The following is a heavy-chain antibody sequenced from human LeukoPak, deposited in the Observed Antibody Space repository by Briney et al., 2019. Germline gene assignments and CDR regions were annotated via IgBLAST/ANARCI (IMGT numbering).Heavy chain of an antibody. D-gene: IGHD2-2*01. CDR2: ISGSGGRT. CDR1: GFTFSNYA. CDR3: TSGGYCSSTSCYGEN. V-gene: IGHV3-23*01. Sequence: GGSLRLSCAASGFTFSNYAMSWVRQAPGKGLEWVSVISGSGGRTYYADSVKGRFTISRDNSRNTVYLQMTSLRAEDTAVYYCTSGGYCSSTSCYGENWGQGTLVTVSS. J-gene: IGHJ4*02.